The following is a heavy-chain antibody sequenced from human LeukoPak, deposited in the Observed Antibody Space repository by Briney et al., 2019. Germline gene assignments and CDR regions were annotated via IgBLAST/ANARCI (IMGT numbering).Heavy chain of an antibody. CDR2: ISGSGGST. Sequence: GGSLRLSCAASGFTFSSNAMAWVRQAPGKGLEWVSAISGSGGSTYYADSVKGRFTISRDNSKNTLYLQMNSPRAEDTAKYYCAKYSQQLSGYYFDFWGHGTLVTVSS. V-gene: IGHV3-23*01. CDR3: AKYSQQLSGYYFDF. J-gene: IGHJ4*01. D-gene: IGHD2-2*01. CDR1: GFTFSSNA.